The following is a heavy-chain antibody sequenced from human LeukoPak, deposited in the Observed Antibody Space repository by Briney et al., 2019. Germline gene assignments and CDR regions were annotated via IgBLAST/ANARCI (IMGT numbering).Heavy chain of an antibody. CDR1: DGSISSSSYY. D-gene: IGHD3-10*01. V-gene: IGHV4-39*02. Sequence: PETLSLTCTVSDGSISSSSYYWGWIRQPPGKGLEWIGTIYYSGNTYYNPSLKSRVTISVDTSKNQFSLKLSSVTAADTAVYYCAREMYGRGVSDTNWFDPWGQGTLVTVSS. CDR2: IYYSGNT. J-gene: IGHJ5*02. CDR3: AREMYGRGVSDTNWFDP.